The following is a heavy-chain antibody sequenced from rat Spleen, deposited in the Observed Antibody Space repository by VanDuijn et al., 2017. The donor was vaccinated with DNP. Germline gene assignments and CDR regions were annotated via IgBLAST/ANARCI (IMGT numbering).Heavy chain of an antibody. CDR3: ARDLDFGYNYAFDY. CDR2: INTGSGGT. Sequence: QVQLQQSGTELAKPGSSVKISCKASGYTFTSYYIAWIKQATGQGLEYIGYINTGSGGTNYNEKFKGKATLTGGKSSSTAFMQLSSLTPDDSAVYYCARDLDFGYNYAFDYWGQGVMVTVSS. V-gene: IGHV1-43*01. D-gene: IGHD1-4*01. J-gene: IGHJ2*01. CDR1: GYTFTSYY.